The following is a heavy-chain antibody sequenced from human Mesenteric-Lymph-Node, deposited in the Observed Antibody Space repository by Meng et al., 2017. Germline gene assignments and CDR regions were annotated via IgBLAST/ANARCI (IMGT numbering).Heavy chain of an antibody. CDR1: GYTFTGYY. V-gene: IGHV1-69*05. Sequence: SVKVSCKASGYTFTGYYMHWVRQAPGQGLEWMGGIIPIFGTANYAQKFQGRVTITTDESTSTAYMELSSLRSEDTAVYYCARGLRYYYDSSGSKGSYYGMDVWGQGTTVTVSS. CDR3: ARGLRYYYDSSGSKGSYYGMDV. J-gene: IGHJ6*02. D-gene: IGHD3-22*01. CDR2: IIPIFGTA.